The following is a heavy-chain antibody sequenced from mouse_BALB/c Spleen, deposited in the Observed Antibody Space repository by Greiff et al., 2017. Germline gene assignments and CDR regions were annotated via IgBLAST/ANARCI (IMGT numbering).Heavy chain of an antibody. CDR3: ARSYRYDVNAMDY. D-gene: IGHD2-14*01. CDR2: INPSSGYT. V-gene: IGHV1-4*01. CDR1: GYTFTSYT. J-gene: IGHJ4*01. Sequence: QVQLKQSGAELARPGASVKMSCKASGYTFTSYTMHWVKQRPGQGLEWIGYINPSSGYTNYNQKFKDKATLTADKSSSTAYMQLSSLTSEDSAVYYCARSYRYDVNAMDYWGQGTSVTVSS.